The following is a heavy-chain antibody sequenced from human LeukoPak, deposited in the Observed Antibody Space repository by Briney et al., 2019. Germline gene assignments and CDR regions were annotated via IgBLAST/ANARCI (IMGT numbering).Heavy chain of an antibody. D-gene: IGHD3-9*01. V-gene: IGHV3-11*04. CDR2: ISSSGSTI. CDR3: ARGHYYNILTGYSVRRGLDY. Sequence: PGGSLRLSCAASGFTFSDYYMSWIRQAPGKGLEWVSYISSSGSTIYYADSVKGRFTISRDNAKNSLYLQMNSLRAEGTAVYYCARGHYYNILTGYSVRRGLDYWGQGTLVTVSS. J-gene: IGHJ4*02. CDR1: GFTFSDYY.